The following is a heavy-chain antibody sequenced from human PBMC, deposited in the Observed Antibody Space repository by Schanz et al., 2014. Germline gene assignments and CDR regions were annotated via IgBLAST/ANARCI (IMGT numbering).Heavy chain of an antibody. V-gene: IGHV4-30-2*01. CDR1: GGSISSGGSS. Sequence: QLQLQESGSGLVKPSQTLSLTCGVSGGSISSGGSSWNWIRLPPGKGLEWIGYIYHSGSTYYNPSLKSRVTISVDRSKNQSSLILNSVTAADTAVYYCARSPGDFPGWFDSWGQGTLVTVSS. CDR3: ARSPGDFPGWFDS. CDR2: IYHSGST. D-gene: IGHD4-17*01. J-gene: IGHJ5*01.